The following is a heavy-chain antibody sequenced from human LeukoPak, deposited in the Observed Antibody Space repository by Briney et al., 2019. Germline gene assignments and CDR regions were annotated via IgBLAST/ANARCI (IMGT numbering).Heavy chain of an antibody. CDR2: IIPIFGTA. CDR3: ARTGTRGFDP. V-gene: IGHV1-69*05. CDR1: GGTFSSYA. D-gene: IGHD1-1*01. Sequence: ASVKVSCKASGGTFSSYAISWVRQAPGQGLEWMGRIIPIFGTANYAQKFQGRVTITTDESTSTAYMELSSLRSEDTAVYYCARTGTRGFDPWGQGTLVTVSS. J-gene: IGHJ5*02.